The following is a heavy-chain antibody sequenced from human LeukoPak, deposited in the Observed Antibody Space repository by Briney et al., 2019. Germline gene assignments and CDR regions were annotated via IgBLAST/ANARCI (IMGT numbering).Heavy chain of an antibody. CDR3: AKDGGWLQLILTLGY. J-gene: IGHJ4*02. D-gene: IGHD5-24*01. V-gene: IGHV3-23*01. CDR2: ISGSGGST. CDR1: GFTFSSYA. Sequence: PGGSLRLSCAASGFTFSSYAMSWVRQAPGKGLEWVSAISGSGGSTYYADSVKGRFTISRDNSKNTLYLQMNSLRAEDTAVYYCAKDGGWLQLILTLGYWGQGTLVTVSS.